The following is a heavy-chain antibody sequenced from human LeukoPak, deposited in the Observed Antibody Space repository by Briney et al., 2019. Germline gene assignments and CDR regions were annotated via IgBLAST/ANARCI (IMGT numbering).Heavy chain of an antibody. CDR2: IIPIFGTA. Sequence: SVKVSCKASRGTFSSYAISWVRQAPGQGLEWRGGIIPIFGTANYAQKFQGRVTITTDESTSTAYMELSSLRSDDTAVYYCARVGGIAAAVYYFDYWGQGALVTVSS. D-gene: IGHD6-13*01. V-gene: IGHV1-69*05. CDR3: ARVGGIAAAVYYFDY. CDR1: RGTFSSYA. J-gene: IGHJ4*02.